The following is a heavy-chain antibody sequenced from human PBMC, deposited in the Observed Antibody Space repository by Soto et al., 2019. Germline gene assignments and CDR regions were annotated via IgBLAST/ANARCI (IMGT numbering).Heavy chain of an antibody. CDR2: SSATGAGT. V-gene: IGHV3-23*01. D-gene: IGHD1-26*01. Sequence: EMQLLESGGGLVQPGGSLRLSCAASGFTFSSYGMTWVRQAPGKGLEWVSFSSATGAGTYIADSVKGRFTISRDNSKNTLYLQMSSLRADDTAVYYWAKDRRAGGNYGFYSDFWGQGALVIVSS. CDR3: AKDRRAGGNYGFYSDF. J-gene: IGHJ4*02. CDR1: GFTFSSYG.